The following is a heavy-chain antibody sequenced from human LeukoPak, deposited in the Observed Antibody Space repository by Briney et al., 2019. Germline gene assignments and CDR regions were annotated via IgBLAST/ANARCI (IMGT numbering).Heavy chain of an antibody. Sequence: SETLSLTCAVYRVSLIDYRWTWIRQSPGKGPEWIGDITDDGTPNSNPSLSSRLSMSVDTSTHQFSLMPTSVTAADTAVYYCAQGGRHCTTSTCRTNSYIHRLAEKENPTGSTFADKSLDVWGTGTTVIVSS. D-gene: IGHD5-18*01. CDR1: RVSLIDYR. V-gene: IGHV4-34*01. CDR2: ITDDGTP. CDR3: AQGGRHCTTSTCRTNSYIHRLAEKENPTGSTFADKSLDV. J-gene: IGHJ6*04.